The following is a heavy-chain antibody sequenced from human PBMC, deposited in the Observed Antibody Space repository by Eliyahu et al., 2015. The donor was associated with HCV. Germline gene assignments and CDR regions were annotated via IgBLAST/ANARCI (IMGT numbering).Heavy chain of an antibody. CDR3: ARHHWPAPPTDS. J-gene: IGHJ4*02. V-gene: IGHV4-39*01. Sequence: QLQLHESGPGLVKPSETLSLTCSVSGGSIXSSTSYWAWIRQAPGKGLEWIGXIFYKGGTYYNPSLKSRVTMSVDTSQDQFSLELRSVTAADTAVYYCARHHWPAPPTDSWGQGTLVTASS. CDR2: IFYKGGT. CDR1: GGSIXSSTSY.